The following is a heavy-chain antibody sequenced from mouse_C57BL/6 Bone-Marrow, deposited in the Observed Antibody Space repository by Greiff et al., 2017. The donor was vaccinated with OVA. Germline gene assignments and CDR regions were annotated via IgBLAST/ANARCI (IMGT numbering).Heavy chain of an antibody. Sequence: QVQLQQSGAELARPGASVKLSCKASGYTFTSYGISWVKQRTGQGLEWIGEIYPRSGNTYYNEKFKGKATLTADKSSSTAYMELRSLTSEDSAVYFCAMEGLRLAGFAYWGQGTLVTVSA. CDR1: GYTFTSYG. CDR3: AMEGLRLAGFAY. CDR2: IYPRSGNT. J-gene: IGHJ3*01. V-gene: IGHV1-81*01. D-gene: IGHD2-4*01.